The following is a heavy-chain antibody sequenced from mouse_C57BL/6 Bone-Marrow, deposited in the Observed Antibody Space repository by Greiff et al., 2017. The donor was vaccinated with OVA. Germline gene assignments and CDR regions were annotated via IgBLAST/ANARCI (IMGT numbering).Heavy chain of an antibody. CDR1: GYTFTSYG. D-gene: IGHD1-1*01. CDR2: IYPRSGNT. Sequence: QVQLQQSGAELARPGASVKLSCKASGYTFTSYGISWVKQRTGQGLEWIGEIYPRSGNTYYNEKFKGKATLTADKSSSTAYMELRSLTSEDSAVYFCATITTVGAYWGQGTLVTVSA. CDR3: ATITTVGAY. V-gene: IGHV1-81*01. J-gene: IGHJ3*01.